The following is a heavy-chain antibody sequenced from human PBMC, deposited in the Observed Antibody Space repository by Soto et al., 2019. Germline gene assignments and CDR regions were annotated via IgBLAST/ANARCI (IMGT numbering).Heavy chain of an antibody. V-gene: IGHV5-51*01. CDR1: GYSFTSYW. D-gene: IGHD6-13*01. Sequence: GESLKISCKGSGYSFTSYWIGWVRQMPGKGLEWMGIIYPGDSDTRYSPSFQGQVTISADKSISTAYLQWSSLKASDTAMYYCAITSSSWSYYFDYWGQGTLVTVSS. J-gene: IGHJ4*02. CDR3: AITSSSWSYYFDY. CDR2: IYPGDSDT.